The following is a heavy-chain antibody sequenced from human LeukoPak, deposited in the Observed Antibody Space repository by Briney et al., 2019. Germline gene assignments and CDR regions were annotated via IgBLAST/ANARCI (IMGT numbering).Heavy chain of an antibody. V-gene: IGHV3-23*01. J-gene: IGHJ3*02. D-gene: IGHD6-13*01. Sequence: PGGSLRLSCAASRFTFSSYLMTWVRQAPGKGLEWVSSISDSGVPTYYADSVKGRFTISRDNSKGTVYLQMNSLRVEDSAIYYCAKGRSSWSTSDFDIWGQGTMVTVSS. CDR3: AKGRSSWSTSDFDI. CDR2: ISDSGVPT. CDR1: RFTFSSYL.